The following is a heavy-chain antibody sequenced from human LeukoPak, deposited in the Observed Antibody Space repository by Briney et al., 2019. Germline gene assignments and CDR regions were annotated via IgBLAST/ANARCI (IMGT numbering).Heavy chain of an antibody. CDR1: GFTFSSYA. V-gene: IGHV3-23*01. CDR3: AKPRLKAVAGIDY. Sequence: PGGSLRLPCAASGFTFSSYAMSWVRQAPGKGLEWVSAISGSGGSTYYADSVKGRFTISRDNSKNTLYLQMNSLRAEDTAVYYCAKPRLKAVAGIDYWGQGTLVTVSS. CDR2: ISGSGGST. J-gene: IGHJ4*02. D-gene: IGHD6-19*01.